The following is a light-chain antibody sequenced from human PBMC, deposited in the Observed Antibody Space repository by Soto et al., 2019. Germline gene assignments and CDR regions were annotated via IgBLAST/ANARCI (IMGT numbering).Light chain of an antibody. CDR2: LGS. CDR3: MQAVQTPPT. J-gene: IGKJ4*01. Sequence: DLVMTQSPLSLSVTPGEPASISCRSSQSLLHSNGYNYLDWYLQKPGQSPLLLIYLGSNRASGVPDRFSASGSGTDFTLKISRVEAEDVGVYYCMQAVQTPPTFGGGTKVEIK. CDR1: QSLLHSNGYNY. V-gene: IGKV2-28*01.